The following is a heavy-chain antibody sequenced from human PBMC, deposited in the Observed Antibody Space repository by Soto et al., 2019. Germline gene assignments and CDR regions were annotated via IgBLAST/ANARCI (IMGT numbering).Heavy chain of an antibody. J-gene: IGHJ4*02. D-gene: IGHD6-19*01. CDR1: GYTFTSYA. Sequence: ASVKVSCKASGYTFTSYAMHWVRQAPGQRLEWMGWIAGNGDTKYSQKFQGRVTITRDTSASTAYMEVSSLRSEDTAVYYCARGVAGARWFVYWGQGTLVTVSS. CDR2: IAGNGDT. CDR3: ARGVAGARWFVY. V-gene: IGHV1-3*01.